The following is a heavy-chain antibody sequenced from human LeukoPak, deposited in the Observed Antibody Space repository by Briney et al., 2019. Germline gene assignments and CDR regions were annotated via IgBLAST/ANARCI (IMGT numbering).Heavy chain of an antibody. CDR2: ISGSGGST. D-gene: IGHD6-25*01. Sequence: HPGGSLRLSRAASGFTFSSYAMSWVRQAPGKGLEWVSAISGSGGSTYYADSVKGRFTISRDNSKNTLYLQMNSLRAEDTAVYYCARGGDYYYYGMDVWGQGTTVTVSS. V-gene: IGHV3-23*01. J-gene: IGHJ6*02. CDR3: ARGGDYYYYGMDV. CDR1: GFTFSSYA.